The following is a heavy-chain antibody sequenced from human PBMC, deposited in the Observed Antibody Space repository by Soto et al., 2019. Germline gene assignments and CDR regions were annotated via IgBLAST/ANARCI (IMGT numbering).Heavy chain of an antibody. D-gene: IGHD5-12*01. J-gene: IGHJ6*02. CDR1: GFTFDSYW. Sequence: EVQLVESGGGFVQPGGSLRLSCAASGFTFDSYWMTWVRQAPGNGLEWVAHIKQDGGQTYYVDSVKGRFTISRDNAKTSLYLQMNSLRAEDTSVYFCARGGNGYENWPPYYYYGMDVWGQGTTVTVSS. CDR2: IKQDGGQT. CDR3: ARGGNGYENWPPYYYYGMDV. V-gene: IGHV3-7*01.